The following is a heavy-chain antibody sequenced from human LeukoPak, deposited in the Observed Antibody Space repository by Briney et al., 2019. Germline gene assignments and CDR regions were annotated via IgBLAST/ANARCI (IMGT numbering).Heavy chain of an antibody. V-gene: IGHV3-43*02. CDR2: ISGDGGST. CDR3: ARDRRFVNWDSSGEKAFDI. D-gene: IGHD3-22*01. J-gene: IGHJ3*02. Sequence: GGSLRLSCAASGFTFDDYAMHWVRQAPGKGLEWVSLISGDGGSTYYVDSVKGRFTISRDNAKNSLYLQMNSLRAEDTAVYYCARDRRFVNWDSSGEKAFDIWGQGTMVTASS. CDR1: GFTFDDYA.